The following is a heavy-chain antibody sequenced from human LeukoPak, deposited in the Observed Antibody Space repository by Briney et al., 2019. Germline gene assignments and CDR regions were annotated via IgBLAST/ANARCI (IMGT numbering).Heavy chain of an antibody. V-gene: IGHV4-59*08. CDR1: GGSISRYY. CDR2: IYFGGST. D-gene: IGHD6-13*01. J-gene: IGHJ5*02. Sequence: SETLSLTCTVSGGSISRYYWNWIRQPPGKGLEWIGFIYFGGSTNYNPSLKSRVTMSVDKSKNQFSLKLSSVTAADTAVYYCARRGSASTWFWCDPWGQGILVTVSS. CDR3: ARRGSASTWFWCDP.